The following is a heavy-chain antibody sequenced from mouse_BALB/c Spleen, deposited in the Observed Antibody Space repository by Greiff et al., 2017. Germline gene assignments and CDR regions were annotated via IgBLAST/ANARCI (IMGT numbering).Heavy chain of an antibody. Sequence: QVQLKESGPGLVAPSQSLSITCTVSGFSFTSYGVHWVRQPPGKGLEWLGVIWPGGSTNYNSALMSRLSISKDNSKSQVFLKMNSLQTDDTAMYYCARDRNGDGNYDAMDYWGQGTSVTVSS. J-gene: IGHJ4*01. D-gene: IGHD2-1*01. CDR3: ARDRNGDGNYDAMDY. CDR1: GFSFTSYG. V-gene: IGHV2-9*02. CDR2: IWPGGST.